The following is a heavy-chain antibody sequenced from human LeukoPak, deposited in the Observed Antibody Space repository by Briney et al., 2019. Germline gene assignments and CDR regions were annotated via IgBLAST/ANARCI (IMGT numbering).Heavy chain of an antibody. Sequence: GGSLRLSCAASGLTVTSYITWVRQAPGKGLEWVSVIYSDGSTYYADSVRGRFTISRDNSKNTLYLQMNSLRAEDTAVYYCAKEKQLVRFFDYWGQGTLVTVSS. CDR1: GLTVTSY. CDR2: IYSDGST. V-gene: IGHV3-53*01. D-gene: IGHD6-6*01. J-gene: IGHJ4*02. CDR3: AKEKQLVRFFDY.